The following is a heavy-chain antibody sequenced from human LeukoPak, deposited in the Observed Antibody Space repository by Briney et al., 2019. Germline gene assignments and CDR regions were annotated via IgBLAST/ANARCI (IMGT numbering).Heavy chain of an antibody. J-gene: IGHJ4*02. CDR1: GFPFSSHG. Sequence: GGSLRLSCAGSGFPFSSHGMNWVRQAPGKGLEWVAFIRYDGSNKYYADSVKGRFTISRDNSKNTLYLQMNSLRAEDTAVYYCAKDGVNSGSYFLDYWGQGTLVTVSS. V-gene: IGHV3-30*02. CDR2: IRYDGSNK. D-gene: IGHD1-26*01. CDR3: AKDGVNSGSYFLDY.